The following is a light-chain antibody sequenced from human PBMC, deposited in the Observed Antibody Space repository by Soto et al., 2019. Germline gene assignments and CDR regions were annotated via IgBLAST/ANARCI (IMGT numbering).Light chain of an antibody. Sequence: DIQMTQSPSSVSASVGDTVTITCRASQDISSWVAWYQQKPGKAPKLLISAASSLQSGVPTRFSGSGSGTDFTLAISSLQPEDSATYYCLQDINYPWTFGQGTKVDIK. CDR1: QDISSW. CDR3: LQDINYPWT. J-gene: IGKJ1*01. CDR2: AAS. V-gene: IGKV1-12*01.